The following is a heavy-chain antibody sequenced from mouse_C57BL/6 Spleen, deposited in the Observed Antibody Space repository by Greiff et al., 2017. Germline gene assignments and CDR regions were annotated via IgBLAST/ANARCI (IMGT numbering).Heavy chain of an antibody. CDR1: GYTFTSYW. V-gene: IGHV1-55*01. CDR3: ARFRYYYAMDY. Sequence: VQLQQPGAELVKPGASVKMSCKASGYTFTSYWITWVKQRPGQGLEWIGDIYPGSGSTNYNEKFKSKATLTVDTSSSTAYMQLSSLTSEASAVYYCARFRYYYAMDYWGQGTSVTVSS. CDR2: IYPGSGST. J-gene: IGHJ4*01.